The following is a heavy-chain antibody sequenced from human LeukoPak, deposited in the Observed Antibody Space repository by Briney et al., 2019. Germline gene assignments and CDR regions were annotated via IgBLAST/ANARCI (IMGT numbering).Heavy chain of an antibody. Sequence: GGSLRLSCAASGFTFSNYYMNWVRQAPGKGLEWVSYISDSSNTMYYADSVKGRFTISRDNSKNTLYLQMNSLRAEDTAVYYCAKDAVYDYYDSSGYSDYWGQGTLVTVSS. CDR3: AKDAVYDYYDSSGYSDY. D-gene: IGHD3-22*01. J-gene: IGHJ4*02. CDR2: ISDSSNTM. V-gene: IGHV3-48*01. CDR1: GFTFSNYY.